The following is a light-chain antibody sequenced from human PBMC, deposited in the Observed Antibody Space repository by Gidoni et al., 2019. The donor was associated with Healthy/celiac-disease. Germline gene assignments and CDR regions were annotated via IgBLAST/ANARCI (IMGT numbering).Light chain of an antibody. Sequence: IQMTPSPSSLSASVGDRVTITCQASQDISNYLNWYQQKPGKAPKLLIYDASNLETGVPSRFSGSGSGTDFTFTISSLQPEDIATYYCQQYDNPPPTFGGGTKVEIK. CDR1: QDISNY. CDR2: DAS. J-gene: IGKJ4*01. V-gene: IGKV1-33*01. CDR3: QQYDNPPPT.